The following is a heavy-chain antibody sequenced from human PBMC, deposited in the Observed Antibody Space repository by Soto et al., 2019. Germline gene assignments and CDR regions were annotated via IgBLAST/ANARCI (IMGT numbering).Heavy chain of an antibody. J-gene: IGHJ4*02. D-gene: IGHD2-8*02. CDR3: ARDKITGLFDY. CDR2: INHSGST. Sequence: QVQLQQWGAGLLKPSETLSLTCADYGGSFSGYYWTWIRQPPGTGLEWIGEINHSGSTNYNPSLKSRLTISVDTSKNQFSLKLTSVTAAATAVYYCARDKITGLFDYWGQGTLVTVSS. CDR1: GGSFSGYY. V-gene: IGHV4-34*01.